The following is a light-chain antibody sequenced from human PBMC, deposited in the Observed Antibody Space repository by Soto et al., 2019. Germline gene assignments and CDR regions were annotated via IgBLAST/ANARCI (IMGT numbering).Light chain of an antibody. CDR3: SSYTSSSTLWV. Sequence: QSALTQPASVSGSPGQSITISCTGTSSDDGGYNYVSWYQQHPGKAPKLMIYDVSNRPSGVSNRFSGSKSGNTASLTISGLQAVDEADYYCSSYTSSSTLWVFGGGTKLTVL. CDR1: SSDDGGYNY. V-gene: IGLV2-14*01. J-gene: IGLJ3*02. CDR2: DVS.